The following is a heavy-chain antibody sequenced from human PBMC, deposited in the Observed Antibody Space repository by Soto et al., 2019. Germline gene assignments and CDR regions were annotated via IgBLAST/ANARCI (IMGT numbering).Heavy chain of an antibody. J-gene: IGHJ3*02. D-gene: IGHD3-16*01. V-gene: IGHV1-18*01. Sequence: QVQLVQSGAEVKKPGASVKVSCKASGYTFTSYGISWVRQAPGQGLEWMGWISAYNGNTNYAQNLPGRVTMTTETTASTDYMELRSLRSDDTAVYYSARGNMIEAFDIWGQGTMVTVSS. CDR1: GYTFTSYG. CDR3: ARGNMIEAFDI. CDR2: ISAYNGNT.